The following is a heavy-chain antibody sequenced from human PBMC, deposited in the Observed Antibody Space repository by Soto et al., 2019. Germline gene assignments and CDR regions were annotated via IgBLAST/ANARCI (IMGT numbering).Heavy chain of an antibody. V-gene: IGHV4-4*02. CDR2: IYHSGST. CDR1: GGSISSSNW. Sequence: QVQLQESGPGLVKPSGTLSLTCAVSGGSISSSNWWSWVRQPPGKGLEWMGEIYHSGSTNYNTSLKSRVTISVDKSKNQFSLKLSSVTAADTAVYYCASARGGYYYAMDVWGQGTTVTVSS. J-gene: IGHJ6*02. CDR3: ASARGGYYYAMDV. D-gene: IGHD3-10*01.